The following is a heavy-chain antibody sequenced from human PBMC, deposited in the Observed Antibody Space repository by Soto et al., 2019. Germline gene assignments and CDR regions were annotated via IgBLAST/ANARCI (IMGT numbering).Heavy chain of an antibody. D-gene: IGHD6-13*01. V-gene: IGHV3-30*03. J-gene: IGHJ4*02. CDR3: ARGPQQLFDY. CDR2: ISYDGSNK. Sequence: GGSLRLSCAASGFTFSSYGMHCVRQAPGKGLEWVAVISYDGSNKYYADSVKGRFTISRDNSKNTLYLQMNSLRAEDTAVYYCARGPQQLFDYWGQGTLVTVSS. CDR1: GFTFSSYG.